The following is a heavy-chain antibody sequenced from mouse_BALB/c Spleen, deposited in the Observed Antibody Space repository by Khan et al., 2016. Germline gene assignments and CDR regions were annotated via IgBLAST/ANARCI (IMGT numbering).Heavy chain of an antibody. CDR2: IFPGSGST. CDR1: GYTFTDYY. V-gene: IGHV1-77*01. CDR3: ARSYYGYFAMDY. J-gene: IGHJ4*01. Sequence: QVQLQQSGTELPRPGASVKLSCKASGYTFTDYYLHWVKQRTGQGLEWIGEIFPGSGSTYYNEKFKGKASLTADTSSSTAYVQLSSLTSEDSAVYFCARSYYGYFAMDYWGHGASVTVSS. D-gene: IGHD1-2*01.